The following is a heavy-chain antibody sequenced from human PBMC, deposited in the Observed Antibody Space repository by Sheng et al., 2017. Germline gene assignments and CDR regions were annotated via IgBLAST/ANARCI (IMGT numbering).Heavy chain of an antibody. V-gene: IGHV3-23*04. J-gene: IGHJ4*02. CDR2: ISSTADST. CDR1: GFTFNYG. D-gene: IGHD6-19*01. Sequence: EVQLVESGGGLVQPGGTLRLSCVASGFTFNYGMSWVRQAPGKGLEWVSAISSTADSTYYADSVRGRFTISRDNSKNTVYLQMNSLRAEDTAVYYCAKNMAWSSGFAPDYWGQGTLVTVSS. CDR3: AKNMAWSSGFAPDY.